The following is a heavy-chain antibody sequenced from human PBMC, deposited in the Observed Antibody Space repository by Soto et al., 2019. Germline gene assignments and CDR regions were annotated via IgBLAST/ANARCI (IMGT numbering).Heavy chain of an antibody. J-gene: IGHJ4*02. V-gene: IGHV4-34*01. Sequence: QVQLQQWGAGLLKPSETLSLTCAVYGGSFSDNYWTWFRQPPGKGLEWIGEISPSGTTKYIPSLKSRVSSSADTSKKQFSLKVTSVTAADTAVYYCVTSLWFGTQPEIWGQGTLVTVSS. CDR2: ISPSGTT. CDR3: VTSLWFGTQPEI. CDR1: GGSFSDNY. D-gene: IGHD3-10*01.